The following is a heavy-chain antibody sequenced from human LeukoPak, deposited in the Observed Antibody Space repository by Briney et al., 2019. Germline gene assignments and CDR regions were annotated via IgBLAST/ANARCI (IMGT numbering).Heavy chain of an antibody. Sequence: SETLSLTCTVSGGSISSYYWSWIRQPPGKGLEWIGYIYYSGSANYNPSLKSRVTISVDTSKNQFSLKLSSVTAADTAVYYCARDRERSAGKPQYYFDYWGQGTLVTVSS. CDR2: IYYSGSA. J-gene: IGHJ4*02. CDR3: ARDRERSAGKPQYYFDY. V-gene: IGHV4-59*01. CDR1: GGSISSYY. D-gene: IGHD6-19*01.